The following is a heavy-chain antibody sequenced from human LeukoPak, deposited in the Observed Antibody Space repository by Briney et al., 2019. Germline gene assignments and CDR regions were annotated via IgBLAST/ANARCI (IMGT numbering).Heavy chain of an antibody. CDR3: ARDSSSTSWSDAFDI. D-gene: IGHD2-2*01. CDR1: GGSISSYY. CDR2: IYTSGST. V-gene: IGHV4-4*07. Sequence: SETLSLTCTVSGGSISSYYWSWIRQPAGKGLEWIGRIYTSGSTNYNPSLKSRVTMSVDTSKNQFSLKLSSVTAADTAVYYCARDSSSTSWSDAFDIWGQGTMATVSS. J-gene: IGHJ3*02.